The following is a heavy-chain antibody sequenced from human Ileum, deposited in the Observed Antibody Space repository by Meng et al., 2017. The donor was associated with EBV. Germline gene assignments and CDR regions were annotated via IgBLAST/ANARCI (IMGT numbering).Heavy chain of an antibody. Sequence: QLHQRRWGVGLLKPWGPLSLTCAVHGGSLSGYYWSWIRQPPGKGLEWIGEITHSGSTNYNSSLKSRVTILVDTSKNQLSLKMNSVTAADTAVYYCARCYDSSGYYELNHFDHWGQGTLVTVSS. J-gene: IGHJ4*02. D-gene: IGHD3-22*01. CDR1: GGSLSGYY. CDR2: ITHSGST. CDR3: ARCYDSSGYYELNHFDH. V-gene: IGHV4-34*01.